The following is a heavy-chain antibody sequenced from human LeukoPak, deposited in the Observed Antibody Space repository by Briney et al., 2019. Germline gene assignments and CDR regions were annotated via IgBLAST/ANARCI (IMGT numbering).Heavy chain of an antibody. V-gene: IGHV5-51*01. CDR1: GYKFTSYW. CDR2: TYPGDSDT. CDR3: ARLQSYYYDGSGLYYFDN. D-gene: IGHD3-22*01. Sequence: GESLKISCKGSGYKFTSYWIGWVRQMPGKGLEWMGITYPGDSDTTYSPSFQGQVTISADKSIFTAYLQWSSLKASDTAMYYCARLQSYYYDGSGLYYFDNWGQGTLVTVSS. J-gene: IGHJ4*02.